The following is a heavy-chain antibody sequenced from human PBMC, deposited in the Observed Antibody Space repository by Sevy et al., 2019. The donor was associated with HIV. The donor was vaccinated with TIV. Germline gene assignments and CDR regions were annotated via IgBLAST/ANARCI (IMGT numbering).Heavy chain of an antibody. Sequence: GGSLRLSCAASGFTFSGSAMHWVRQASGKGLEWVGRIRSKANSYATAYAASVKGRFTISRDDSKNTAYLQMNSLKTEDTAVYYCTRHPSTYYYDSSGPRAAFDIWGQGTMVTVSS. V-gene: IGHV3-73*01. D-gene: IGHD3-22*01. CDR1: GFTFSGSA. CDR2: IRSKANSYAT. CDR3: TRHPSTYYYDSSGPRAAFDI. J-gene: IGHJ3*02.